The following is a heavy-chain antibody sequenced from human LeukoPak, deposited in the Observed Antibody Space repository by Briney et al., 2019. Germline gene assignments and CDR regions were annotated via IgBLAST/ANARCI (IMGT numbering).Heavy chain of an antibody. CDR2: INPNSGGT. J-gene: IGHJ5*02. Sequence: ASVKVSCKASGYTFTGCYMHWVRQAPGQGLEWMGWINPNSGGTNYAQKFQGRVTMTRDTSISTAYMELSRLRSDDTAVYYCASDGAPAIAAAGESGFDPWGQGTLVTVSS. D-gene: IGHD6-13*01. CDR1: GYTFTGCY. CDR3: ASDGAPAIAAAGESGFDP. V-gene: IGHV1-2*02.